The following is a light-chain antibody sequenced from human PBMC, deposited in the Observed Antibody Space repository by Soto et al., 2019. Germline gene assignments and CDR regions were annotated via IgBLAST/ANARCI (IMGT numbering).Light chain of an antibody. Sequence: EIVMTQSPATLSVSPGERATLSCRASQSVSNNLAWYQQKPGQAPRLLIYHASTRATGIPARFSGSGSGKEFTLTISSLQSEDFAVYYCQQYNKWPLPFGGGTKVEIK. CDR3: QQYNKWPLP. V-gene: IGKV3-15*01. J-gene: IGKJ4*01. CDR1: QSVSNN. CDR2: HAS.